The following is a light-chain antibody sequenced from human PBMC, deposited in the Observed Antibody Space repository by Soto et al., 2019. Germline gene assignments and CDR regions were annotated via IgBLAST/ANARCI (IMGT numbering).Light chain of an antibody. J-gene: IGLJ2*01. Sequence: QSVLTQPPSVSGAPGQRVTISCTGSSSNLGSGFDVQWYQQLPGTAPKLLIYYNDNRPSGGPDRFSGSKSGTSASLAITGLQADDEADYYCQSYDSSLSGHVVFGGGTKLTVL. CDR1: SSNLGSGFD. CDR2: YND. CDR3: QSYDSSLSGHVV. V-gene: IGLV1-40*01.